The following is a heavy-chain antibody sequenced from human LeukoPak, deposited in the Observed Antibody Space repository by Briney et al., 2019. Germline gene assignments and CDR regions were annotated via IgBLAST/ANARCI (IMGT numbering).Heavy chain of an antibody. CDR2: IYYSGST. D-gene: IGHD6-13*01. V-gene: IGHV4-39*07. J-gene: IGHJ4*02. Sequence: SETLSLTCTVSGGSISSSSYYWGWIRQPPGKGPEWIGSIYYSGSTYYNPSLKSRVTISVDTSKSQFSLKLSSVTAADTAVYYCARGGPDYSRSWNYFDYWGQGALVTVSS. CDR3: ARGGPDYSRSWNYFDY. CDR1: GGSISSSSYY.